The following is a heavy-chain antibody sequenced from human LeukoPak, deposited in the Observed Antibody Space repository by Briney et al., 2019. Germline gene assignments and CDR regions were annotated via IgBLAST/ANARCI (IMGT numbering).Heavy chain of an antibody. Sequence: GGSLRLTCAASGFTFSTYAMSWVRQAPGKGLEWVSTVSTSGGSTYYADSVKGRFTISRDNSKNTQYLQMNSLRAEDTAIYYCLGYCSGGRCYSGGLWGRGTLVTVSS. D-gene: IGHD2-15*01. CDR1: GFTFSTYA. CDR2: VSTSGGST. J-gene: IGHJ4*02. CDR3: LGYCSGGRCYSGGL. V-gene: IGHV3-23*01.